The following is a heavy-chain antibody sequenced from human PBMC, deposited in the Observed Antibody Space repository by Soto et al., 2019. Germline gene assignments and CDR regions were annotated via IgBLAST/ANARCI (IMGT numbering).Heavy chain of an antibody. D-gene: IGHD6-19*01. J-gene: IGHJ4*02. CDR3: ARDSIAVAEHYFDY. V-gene: IGHV1-18*01. CDR1: GYSFTSYG. Sequence: ASVKVSCKASGYSFTSYGISWVRQAPGQGLEWMGWISAYNGNTNYAQKLQGRVTMTTDTSTSTAYMELRSLRSDDTAVYYCARDSIAVAEHYFDYWGQGTLVTVSS. CDR2: ISAYNGNT.